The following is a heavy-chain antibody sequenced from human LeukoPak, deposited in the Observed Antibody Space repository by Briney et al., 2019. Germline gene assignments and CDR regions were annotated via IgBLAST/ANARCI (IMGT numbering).Heavy chain of an antibody. D-gene: IGHD3-3*01. V-gene: IGHV4-39*07. CDR2: IYYSGST. J-gene: IGHJ4*02. CDR1: GGSISSSCYY. CDR3: ARDRLYYDFWGGYCPLDY. Sequence: PSETLSLTCTVSGGSISSSCYYWGWIRQPPGKGLERIGSIYYSGSTYYNPSLKSRVTISVDTSKNQFSLKLSSVTAADTAVYYCARDRLYYDFWGGYCPLDYWGQGTLVTVSS.